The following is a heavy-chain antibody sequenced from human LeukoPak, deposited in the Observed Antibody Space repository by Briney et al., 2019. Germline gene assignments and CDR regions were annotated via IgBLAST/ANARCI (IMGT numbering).Heavy chain of an antibody. CDR3: ARDSEWRWLDFDL. Sequence: SETLSLTCTVSGGSISSYYWSWIRQPPGKGLEWIGYINSSGSTNYNPSLKSRVTISVDTSKNQFSLKLSSVTAADTAVYHCARDSEWRWLDFDLWGRGTLVTVSS. CDR2: INSSGST. J-gene: IGHJ2*01. CDR1: GGSISSYY. D-gene: IGHD5-24*01. V-gene: IGHV4-59*01.